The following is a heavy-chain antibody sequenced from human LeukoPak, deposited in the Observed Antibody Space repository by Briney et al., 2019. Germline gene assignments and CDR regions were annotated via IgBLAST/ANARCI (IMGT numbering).Heavy chain of an antibody. V-gene: IGHV4-34*01. D-gene: IGHD1-26*01. J-gene: IGHJ6*03. CDR1: GGSFSGYY. Sequence: SETLSLTCAVYGGSFSGYYWSWIRQPPGKGLEWIGEINHSGSTNYNPSLKSRVTISVDTSKNQFSLKLSSVTAADTAVYYCARLGWSYRFYYYYYMDVWGKGTTVTISS. CDR3: ARLGWSYRFYYYYYMDV. CDR2: INHSGST.